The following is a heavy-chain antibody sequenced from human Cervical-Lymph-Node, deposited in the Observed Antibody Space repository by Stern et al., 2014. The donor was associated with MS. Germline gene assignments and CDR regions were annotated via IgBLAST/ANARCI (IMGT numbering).Heavy chain of an antibody. V-gene: IGHV2-5*02. CDR3: AHRSTSVAGAWAS. J-gene: IGHJ5*02. Sequence: QVTLRESGPTLVKPTQTLTLTCDFSGFSLTTSGVGVGWIRQPPGKALEWLALLYWDDEKRYSPSLKNRLSIITDTAKNQVVLTMTNMDPVDTGTYYCAHRSTSVAGAWASWGQGILVVVSS. D-gene: IGHD1-26*01. CDR2: LYWDDEK. CDR1: GFSLTTSGVG.